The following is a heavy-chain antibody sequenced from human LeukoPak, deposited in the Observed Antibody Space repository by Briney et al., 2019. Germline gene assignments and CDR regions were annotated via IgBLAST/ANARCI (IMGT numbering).Heavy chain of an antibody. CDR2: IIPIFGTA. Sequence: SVKVSCKASGYTFTNYTLNWVRQAPGQGLEWMGGIIPIFGTANYAQKFQGRVTITADESTSTAYMELSSLRSEDTAVYYCVRSLVGATTGGIFDPWGQGTLVTVSS. D-gene: IGHD1-26*01. J-gene: IGHJ5*02. CDR3: VRSLVGATTGGIFDP. CDR1: GYTFTNYT. V-gene: IGHV1-69*13.